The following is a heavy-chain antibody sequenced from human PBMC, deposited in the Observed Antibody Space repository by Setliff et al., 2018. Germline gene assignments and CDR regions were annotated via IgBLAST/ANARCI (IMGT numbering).Heavy chain of an antibody. CDR3: AKVLDTTGYYYFDF. J-gene: IGHJ4*02. D-gene: IGHD3-22*01. CDR2: ISWDGTKT. CDR1: GFTFTNYI. Sequence: PGGSLRLSCAASGFTFTNYIIHWVRQAPGKGLEWVALISWDGTKTSYADSVRGRFTISRDGSKSTLYLDMSSLRSEDTAVYYCAKVLDTTGYYYFDFWGQGTLVTVSS. V-gene: IGHV3-30*18.